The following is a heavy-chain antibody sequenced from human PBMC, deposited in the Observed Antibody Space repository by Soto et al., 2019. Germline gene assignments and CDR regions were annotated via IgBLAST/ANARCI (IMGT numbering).Heavy chain of an antibody. CDR3: ARDDGGYYDSSGYYRYNWFDP. Sequence: QVQLVQSGAEVKKPGSSVKVSCKASGGTFSSYAISWVRQAPGQGLEWMGGIIPIFGTANYAQKFQGRVTITADESTSTAYMELGSLRSEDTAVYYCARDDGGYYDSSGYYRYNWFDPWGQGTLVTVSS. D-gene: IGHD3-22*01. V-gene: IGHV1-69*01. CDR2: IIPIFGTA. J-gene: IGHJ5*02. CDR1: GGTFSSYA.